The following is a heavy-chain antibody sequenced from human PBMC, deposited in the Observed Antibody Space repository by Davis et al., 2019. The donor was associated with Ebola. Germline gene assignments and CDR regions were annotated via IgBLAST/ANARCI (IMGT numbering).Heavy chain of an antibody. CDR3: ATYSGYDLLVFVGAFDI. V-gene: IGHV3-33*03. D-gene: IGHD5-12*01. CDR1: GFTFSSYA. J-gene: IGHJ3*02. CDR2: IWYDESNS. Sequence: SLNLSCAASGFTFSSYAMSWVRQAPGKGLEWVATIWYDESNSYYADSVKGRFTISRDNAKNTLYLQMNSLRAEDTAVYYCATYSGYDLLVFVGAFDIWGQGTMVTVSS.